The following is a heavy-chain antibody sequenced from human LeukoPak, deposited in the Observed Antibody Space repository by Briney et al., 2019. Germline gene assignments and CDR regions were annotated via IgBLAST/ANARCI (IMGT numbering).Heavy chain of an antibody. V-gene: IGHV4-4*02. CDR1: GGSISSGNW. D-gene: IGHD4-17*01. Sequence: PLDTLSLTCDVSGGSISSGNWWRLVRPPPGEGPERIGEIHHCGNTNYNPSLQSRVTISVDKSKNQFSLELSSVTAADTAVYSCARRLTTPDVHFDYWGQGTLVTVSS. J-gene: IGHJ4*02. CDR2: IHHCGNT. CDR3: ARRLTTPDVHFDY.